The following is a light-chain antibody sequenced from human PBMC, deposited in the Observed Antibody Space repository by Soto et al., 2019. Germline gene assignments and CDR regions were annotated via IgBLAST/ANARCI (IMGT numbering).Light chain of an antibody. CDR3: LQYNSHSWT. CDR1: QSISSW. Sequence: DIQMTQSPSTLSASVGDRVTITCRAIQSISSWLAWYQHKPGKAPKLLIYKASSLESGVPSRFSGSGSGTEFTLTISTLQPEDFASYYCLQYNSHSWTFGQGTKVEIK. V-gene: IGKV1-5*03. J-gene: IGKJ1*01. CDR2: KAS.